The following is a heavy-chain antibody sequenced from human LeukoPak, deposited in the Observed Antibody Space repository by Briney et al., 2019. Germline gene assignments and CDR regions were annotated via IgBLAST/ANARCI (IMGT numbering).Heavy chain of an antibody. V-gene: IGHV4-59*01. CDR3: ARDKPNNRSWYGNLDY. CDR2: IYYSGST. J-gene: IGHJ4*01. Sequence: PSETLSLTCTVSGGSISSYYWSWIRQPPGKGLEWIGYIYYSGSTNYNPSLKSRVTISVATSKNQFSLKLSSVTAADTAVYYCARDKPNNRSWYGNLDYWGHGTPVSASS. CDR1: GGSISSYY. D-gene: IGHD6-13*01.